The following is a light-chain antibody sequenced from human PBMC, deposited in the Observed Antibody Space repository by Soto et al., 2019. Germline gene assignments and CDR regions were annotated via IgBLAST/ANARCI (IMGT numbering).Light chain of an antibody. CDR1: QSVSTN. CDR3: QQYDLATG. CDR2: NAS. V-gene: IGKV3-15*01. Sequence: EIVMTQSPDTLSVSPGERVTLSCRASQSVSTNLAWYQQKPGQAPRLLIFNASTRATGTAARFSGSGSGTEFTLTISRLQSEDFAVYYCQQYDLATGFGGGTKVEIK. J-gene: IGKJ4*01.